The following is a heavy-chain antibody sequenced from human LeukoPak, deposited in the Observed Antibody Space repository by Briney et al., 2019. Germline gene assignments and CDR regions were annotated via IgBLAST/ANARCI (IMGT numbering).Heavy chain of an antibody. D-gene: IGHD6-19*01. CDR1: GFTVSSNY. Sequence: GGSLRLSCAASGFTVSSNYMSWVRQAPGKGLEWVSVIYTSGGTYYADSVKGRFTISRDNSKNTLYLQMNSLRAEDTAMYYCAIPGLQWQDAFDIWGQGTMVTVSS. CDR2: IYTSGGT. V-gene: IGHV3-53*01. CDR3: AIPGLQWQDAFDI. J-gene: IGHJ3*02.